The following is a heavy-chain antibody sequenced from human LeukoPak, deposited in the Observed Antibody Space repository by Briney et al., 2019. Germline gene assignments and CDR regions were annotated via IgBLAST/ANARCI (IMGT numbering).Heavy chain of an antibody. V-gene: IGHV3-21*01. J-gene: IGHJ4*02. CDR1: GFTFSSYS. CDR3: AREGPKRGYSGYDLFDY. Sequence: GGSLRLSCAASGFTFSSYSMNWVRQAPGKGLEWVSSISSSSSYIYYADSVKGRLTISRDNAKNSLYLQMNSLRAEDTAVYYCAREGPKRGYSGYDLFDYWGQGTLVTVSS. D-gene: IGHD5-12*01. CDR2: ISSSSSYI.